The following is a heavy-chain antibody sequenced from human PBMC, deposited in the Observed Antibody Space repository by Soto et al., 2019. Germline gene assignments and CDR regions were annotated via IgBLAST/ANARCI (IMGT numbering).Heavy chain of an antibody. V-gene: IGHV3-23*01. Sequence: PGGSLRLSCAASGLTFSSYAMSWVRQAPGKGLEWVSAISGSGGSTYYADSVKGRFTISRDDSNNTLYLQMNSLKTEDTAVYFCTTALTTVTTLGYWGQGTLVTVSS. D-gene: IGHD4-17*01. J-gene: IGHJ4*02. CDR1: GLTFSSYA. CDR2: ISGSGGST. CDR3: TTALTTVTTLGY.